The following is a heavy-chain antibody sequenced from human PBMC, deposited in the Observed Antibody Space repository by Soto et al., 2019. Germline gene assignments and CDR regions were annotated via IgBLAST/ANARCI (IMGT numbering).Heavy chain of an antibody. J-gene: IGHJ5*02. CDR2: IKSKTDGGTT. Sequence: GGSLRLSCAASGFTFSNAGMNWVRQAPGKGLEWVGRIKSKTDGGTTDYAAPVKGRFTISRDDSTDTLFLQMNSLQIEDTAMYYCTTKQIRDNYRGFDPWGQGTLVTVSS. CDR1: GFTFSNAG. D-gene: IGHD3-10*01. V-gene: IGHV3-15*07. CDR3: TTKQIRDNYRGFDP.